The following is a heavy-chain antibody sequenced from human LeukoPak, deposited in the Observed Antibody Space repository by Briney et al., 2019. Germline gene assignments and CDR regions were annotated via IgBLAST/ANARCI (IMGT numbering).Heavy chain of an antibody. CDR2: ISAYNGNT. D-gene: IGHD3-3*01. Sequence: EASVKVSCKASGYTFTSYGISWVRQAPGQGLEWMGWISAYNGNTNYAQKLQGRVTMTTDTSTSTAYMELRSLRSDDTAVYYCARSDYDFWSGYSVEDAFDIWGQGTMVTVSS. J-gene: IGHJ3*02. V-gene: IGHV1-18*01. CDR1: GYTFTSYG. CDR3: ARSDYDFWSGYSVEDAFDI.